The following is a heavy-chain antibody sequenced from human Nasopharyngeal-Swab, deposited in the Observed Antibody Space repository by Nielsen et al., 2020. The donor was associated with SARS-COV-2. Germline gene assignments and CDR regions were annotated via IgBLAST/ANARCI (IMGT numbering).Heavy chain of an antibody. CDR1: GFTFSNAW. CDR3: TGRNFDY. J-gene: IGHJ4*02. CDR2: IKSKTDGGTT. V-gene: IGHV3-15*01. Sequence: GESLKISCAASGFTFSNAWMSWVRQAPGKGLEWVGRIKSKTDGGTTDYAAPVKGRFTISRDDSKNTLYLQMNSLKAEDTAVYYCTGRNFDYWGQGTLVTVSS.